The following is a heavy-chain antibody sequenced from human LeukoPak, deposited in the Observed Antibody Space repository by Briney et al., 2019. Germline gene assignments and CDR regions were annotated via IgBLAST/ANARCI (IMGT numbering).Heavy chain of an antibody. CDR2: ISAYNGNT. CDR3: ARDAPLMITFGGVIARPLDY. J-gene: IGHJ4*02. V-gene: IGHV1-18*01. CDR1: GYTFTSYG. D-gene: IGHD3-16*02. Sequence: ASVKVSCKASGYTFTSYGISWVRRAPGQGLEWMGWISAYNGNTNYAQKLQGRVTMTTDTSTSTAYMELRSLRPDDTAVYYCARDAPLMITFGGVIARPLDYWGQGTLVTVSS.